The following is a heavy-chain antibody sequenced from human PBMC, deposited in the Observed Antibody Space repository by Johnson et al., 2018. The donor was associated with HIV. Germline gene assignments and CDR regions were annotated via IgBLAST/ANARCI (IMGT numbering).Heavy chain of an antibody. V-gene: IGHV3-66*01. CDR2: IYSGGRT. Sequence: VQLVESGGGLVQPGGSLRLSCAASGFTVNSNYINWVRQAPGKGLECVSGIYSGGRTYYADSVEGRFTLSRDNSKNTLYLQMNSLRAEDTAVYFCARDRRYYDSSGYYHDAFDIWGQGTMVTVSS. D-gene: IGHD3-22*01. CDR1: GFTVNSNY. J-gene: IGHJ3*02. CDR3: ARDRRYYDSSGYYHDAFDI.